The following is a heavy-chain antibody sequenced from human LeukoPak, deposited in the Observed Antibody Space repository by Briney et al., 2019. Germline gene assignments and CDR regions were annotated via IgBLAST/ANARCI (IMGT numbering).Heavy chain of an antibody. CDR1: GGSISSYY. Sequence: SETLSLTCTVSGGSISSYYWSWIRQPPGKGLEWIGYIYYSGSANYHPSLKSRVTISVDTSKNQFSLKLSSVTAADTAVYYCARSGWFGEASMLWGQGTLVTVSS. D-gene: IGHD3-10*01. CDR3: ARSGWFGEASML. V-gene: IGHV4-59*08. J-gene: IGHJ4*02. CDR2: IYYSGSA.